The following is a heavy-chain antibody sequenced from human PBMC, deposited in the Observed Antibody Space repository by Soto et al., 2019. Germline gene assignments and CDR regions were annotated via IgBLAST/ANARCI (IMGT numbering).Heavy chain of an antibody. CDR2: IYWDDDK. V-gene: IGHV2-5*02. Sequence: QITLKESGPTLVKPTQTLTLICTFSGFSLSTSGVGVGWIRQPPGKALEWLALIYWDDDKRYSPSLKSRLTITKDTSKNQVVLTMTNMDPVDTATYYCAHSPLYDFARKYYFDYWGQGTLVTVSS. CDR3: AHSPLYDFARKYYFDY. CDR1: GFSLSTSGVG. D-gene: IGHD3-3*01. J-gene: IGHJ4*02.